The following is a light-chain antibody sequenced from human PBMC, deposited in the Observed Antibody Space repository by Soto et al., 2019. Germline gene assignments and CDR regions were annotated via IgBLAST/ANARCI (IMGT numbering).Light chain of an antibody. Sequence: QSVLAQPASGSGSPGQSIAISCTGTSSDVGGYNFVSWYQQHPDKAPKLIVYEVTHRPSGVSNRFSGSKSGNTASLTISGLQGEDEADYYCSSLSGGNIRVFGTGTKVTVL. CDR2: EVT. J-gene: IGLJ1*01. CDR3: SSLSGGNIRV. V-gene: IGLV2-14*01. CDR1: SSDVGGYNF.